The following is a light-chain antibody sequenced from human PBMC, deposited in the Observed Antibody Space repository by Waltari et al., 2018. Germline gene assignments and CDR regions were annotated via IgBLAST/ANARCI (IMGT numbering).Light chain of an antibody. Sequence: SYELTQPSSVSLSPGQTARITCSGDVLAKKYVRGFQQKPGQAPVLMIYKDSEGPSGIPERFSGSSSGTTVTLTSSGAQVEDEADYYCYSATDNNQGVFGGGTKLTVL. CDR1: VLAKKY. CDR2: KDS. J-gene: IGLJ3*02. CDR3: YSATDNNQGV. V-gene: IGLV3-27*01.